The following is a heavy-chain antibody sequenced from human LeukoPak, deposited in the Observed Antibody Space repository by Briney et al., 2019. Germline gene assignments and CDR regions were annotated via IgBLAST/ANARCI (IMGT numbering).Heavy chain of an antibody. CDR1: GFTFSDYW. D-gene: IGHD2/OR15-2a*01. J-gene: IGHJ6*02. V-gene: IGHV3-7*03. Sequence: GGSLRLSCSASGFTFSDYWMKWVRQAPGKGLEWVANINRDGNTEYYMDSVKGRLTISRDNAKNSLYLRMNSLRAEDTALYYCAKATFGDPPYGMDVWGQGTTVTVSS. CDR2: INRDGNTE. CDR3: AKATFGDPPYGMDV.